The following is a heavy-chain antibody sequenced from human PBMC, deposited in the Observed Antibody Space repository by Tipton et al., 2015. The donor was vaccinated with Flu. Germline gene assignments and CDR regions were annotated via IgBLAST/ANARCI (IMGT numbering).Heavy chain of an antibody. CDR2: ISYDGSNK. D-gene: IGHD5-18*01. J-gene: IGHJ4*02. Sequence: LSLTCAASGFTFSSYAMHWVRQAPGKGLEWVAVISYDGSNKYYADSVKGRFTISRDNSKNTLYLQMNGLRAEDTAVCYCARIHTAMAENWGQGTLVTVSS. CDR3: ARIHTAMAEN. CDR1: GFTFSSYA. V-gene: IGHV3-30-3*01.